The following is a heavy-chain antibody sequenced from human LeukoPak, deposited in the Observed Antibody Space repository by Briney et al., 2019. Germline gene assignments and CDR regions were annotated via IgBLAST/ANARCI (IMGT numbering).Heavy chain of an antibody. D-gene: IGHD3-16*01. J-gene: IGHJ4*02. CDR1: GYSISSGYY. Sequence: RTSETLSLTCTVSGYSISSGYYWGWIRQPPGKGLEWIGSIYHSGSTYYNPSLKSRVTISVDRSKNQFSLKLSSVTAADTAVYYCASRTFLGYFDYWGQGTLVTVSS. V-gene: IGHV4-38-2*02. CDR2: IYHSGST. CDR3: ASRTFLGYFDY.